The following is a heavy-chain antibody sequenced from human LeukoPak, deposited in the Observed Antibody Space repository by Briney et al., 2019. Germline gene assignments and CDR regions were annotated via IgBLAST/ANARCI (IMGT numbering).Heavy chain of an antibody. CDR1: GFTFSSYS. D-gene: IGHD3-16*01. Sequence: PGGSLRLSCAASGFTFSSYSMNWVRQAPGKGLEWVSSISSSSSYIYFADSVKGRLTISRDNAKNSLYLQMNSLRAEDTAVYYCARGRGVMTLSWFDPWGQGTLVTVSS. CDR3: ARGRGVMTLSWFDP. V-gene: IGHV3-21*01. J-gene: IGHJ5*02. CDR2: ISSSSSYI.